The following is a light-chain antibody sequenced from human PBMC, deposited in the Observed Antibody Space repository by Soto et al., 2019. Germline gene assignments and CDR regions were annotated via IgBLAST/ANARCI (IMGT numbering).Light chain of an antibody. V-gene: IGKV3-20*01. J-gene: IGKJ1*01. CDR2: GAS. CDR1: HTVSSK. Sequence: EIVVSESPATLSVSTGERATLSCRASHTVSSKLAWYQEKPGQAPRLLLYGASSRATGIPDRFSGSGSGTDFTLTISRLEPEDFAVYYCQQYAGSPRTFGQGTKVDIK. CDR3: QQYAGSPRT.